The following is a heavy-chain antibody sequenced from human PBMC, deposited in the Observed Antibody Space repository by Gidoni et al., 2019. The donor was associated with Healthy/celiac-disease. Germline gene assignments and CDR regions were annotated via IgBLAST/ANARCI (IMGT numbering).Heavy chain of an antibody. CDR2: INHSGST. CDR3: AGGKLRGGNGMDV. D-gene: IGHD1-26*01. V-gene: IGHV4-34*01. Sequence: HVQLQQCGAGLLKPSETLSLTSAVYGGSFSGYYWSWIRQPPGKGLEWIGEINHSGSTKYNASLKSRVTISVDTSKNQFSLKLSSVTAAETAVYYCAGGKLRGGNGMDVWGQGTTVTVSS. J-gene: IGHJ6*02. CDR1: GGSFSGYY.